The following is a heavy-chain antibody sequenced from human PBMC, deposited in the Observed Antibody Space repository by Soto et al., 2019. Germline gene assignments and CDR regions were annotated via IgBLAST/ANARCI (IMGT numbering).Heavy chain of an antibody. V-gene: IGHV1-69*06. D-gene: IGHD3-10*01. CDR1: GGTFSSYA. CDR2: IIPIFGTA. J-gene: IGHJ3*02. CDR3: AREGFMGDAFDI. Sequence: SVKVSCKASGGTFSSYAISWVRQAPGQGLEWMGGIIPIFGTANYAQKFQGRVTITADKSTSTAYMELSGLRSEDTAVYYCAREGFMGDAFDIWGQGTMVTVSS.